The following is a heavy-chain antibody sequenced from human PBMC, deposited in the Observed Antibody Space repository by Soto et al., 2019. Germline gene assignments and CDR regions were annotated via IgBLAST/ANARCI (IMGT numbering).Heavy chain of an antibody. CDR1: GFTFSSYT. CDR3: AKSYYGSGSIRAFDI. D-gene: IGHD3-10*01. J-gene: IGHJ3*02. V-gene: IGHV3-23*01. CDR2: IVGSGDNT. Sequence: EVQLLESGGGLVRPGGSLRLSCAASGFTFSSYTMTWVRQAPGERLEWVSSIVGSGDNTYYADSVKGRFTISRDNSKTTLYLQMNSLRAVDTAVYYCAKSYYGSGSIRAFDIWGQGTMVTVSS.